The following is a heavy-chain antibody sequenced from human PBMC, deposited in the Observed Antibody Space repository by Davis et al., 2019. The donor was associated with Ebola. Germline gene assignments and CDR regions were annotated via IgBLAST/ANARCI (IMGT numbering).Heavy chain of an antibody. CDR2: IKQDGSEK. J-gene: IGHJ4*02. Sequence: GESLKISCAASGFTFSSYWMSWVRQAPGKGLEWVANIKQDGSEKYYVDSVKGRFTISRDNAKNSLYLQMNSLRAEDTAVYYCARGSVVVAANDYFDSWGQGTLVTVSS. CDR1: GFTFSSYW. CDR3: ARGSVVVAANDYFDS. V-gene: IGHV3-7*01. D-gene: IGHD2-15*01.